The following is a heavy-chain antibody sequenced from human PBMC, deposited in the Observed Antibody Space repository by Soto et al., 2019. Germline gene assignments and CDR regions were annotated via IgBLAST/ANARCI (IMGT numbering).Heavy chain of an antibody. D-gene: IGHD6-19*01. Sequence: QVQLVQSGAEVKKPGASVKVSCKASGYTFTGYYMHWVRQAPGQGLEWMGWINPNSGGTNYAQKFQGWVTMTRDTSISTAYMELSRLRADDTAVYYCARDRGRGGQWLGLGFDYWGQGTLVTVSS. V-gene: IGHV1-2*04. CDR1: GYTFTGYY. J-gene: IGHJ4*02. CDR3: ARDRGRGGQWLGLGFDY. CDR2: INPNSGGT.